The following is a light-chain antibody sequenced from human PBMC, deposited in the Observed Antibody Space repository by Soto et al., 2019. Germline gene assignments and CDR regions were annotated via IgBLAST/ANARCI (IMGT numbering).Light chain of an antibody. CDR1: QSVSNY. J-gene: IGKJ1*01. CDR2: DAS. Sequence: EIVLTQSPATLSLSPGERATLSCRASQSVSNYLAWYQQKPGQAPRLLIYDASHRATGIPARFRGSGSGTDSTLTISSLEPEDFAVYYCLQRSNWPRWTFGQGTKVDIK. CDR3: LQRSNWPRWT. V-gene: IGKV3-11*01.